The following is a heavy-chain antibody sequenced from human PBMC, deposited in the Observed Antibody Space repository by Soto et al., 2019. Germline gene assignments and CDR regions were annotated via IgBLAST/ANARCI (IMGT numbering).Heavy chain of an antibody. CDR1: GGSISSGGYY. J-gene: IGHJ4*02. V-gene: IGHV4-31*03. Sequence: QVQLQESGPGLVKPSQTLSLTCTVSGGSISSGGYYWSWIRQHPGKGLEWIGYIYYSGSTYYNPSLKSRVTISVDTSKTQFSLKLSSVTAADTAVYYCARGDSGYYDSSGYYSYWGQGTLVTVSS. D-gene: IGHD3-22*01. CDR3: ARGDSGYYDSSGYYSY. CDR2: IYYSGST.